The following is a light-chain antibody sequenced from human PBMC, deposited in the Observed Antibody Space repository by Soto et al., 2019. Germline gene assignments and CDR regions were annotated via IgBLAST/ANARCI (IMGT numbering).Light chain of an antibody. CDR3: CSYVGATTYV. CDR1: SSDVGYYDY. CDR2: EVT. J-gene: IGLJ1*01. V-gene: IGLV2-8*01. Sequence: QSALTQPPSASGFPGQSVTISCTGTSSDVGYYDYVSWYQQHPGKAPKLVIYEVTKRPSGVPDRVSASKSGNTASLTVSGLRAEDEADYYCCSYVGATTYVFGTGTKLTVL.